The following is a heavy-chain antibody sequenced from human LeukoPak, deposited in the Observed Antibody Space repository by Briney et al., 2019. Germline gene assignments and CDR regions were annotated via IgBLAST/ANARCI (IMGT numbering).Heavy chain of an antibody. D-gene: IGHD2-2*01. CDR2: INHSGSP. V-gene: IGHV4-34*01. CDR1: GGSFSGYY. Sequence: SETLSLTCAVYGGSFSGYYWSWIRQPPGKGLEWIGEINHSGSPNYNPSLKSRVTISVDTSKSQFSLKLSSVTAADTAVYYCARGLPQRYYSSTSCYAYGDPWAVNSNWFDPWGQGTLVTVSS. J-gene: IGHJ5*02. CDR3: ARGLPQRYYSSTSCYAYGDPWAVNSNWFDP.